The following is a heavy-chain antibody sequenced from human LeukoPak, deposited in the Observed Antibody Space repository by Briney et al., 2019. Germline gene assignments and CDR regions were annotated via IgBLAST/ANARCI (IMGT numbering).Heavy chain of an antibody. Sequence: GGSLRLSCAASGFTFSSYAMSWVRQAPGKGLEWVSVIYSGGSIYYADSVKGRFTISRDNSKNTLYLQMNSLRAEDTAVYYCARLDDSSGYYHGAFDIWGQGTMVTVSS. V-gene: IGHV3-53*01. J-gene: IGHJ3*02. D-gene: IGHD3-22*01. CDR2: IYSGGSI. CDR1: GFTFSSYA. CDR3: ARLDDSSGYYHGAFDI.